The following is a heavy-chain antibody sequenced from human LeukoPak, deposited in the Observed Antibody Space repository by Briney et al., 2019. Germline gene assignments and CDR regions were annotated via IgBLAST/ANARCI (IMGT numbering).Heavy chain of an antibody. V-gene: IGHV3-21*01. CDR2: ISSSSSYI. CDR3: ARDRYYASAFDY. D-gene: IGHD3-10*01. CDR1: GFTFRSYS. J-gene: IGHJ4*02. Sequence: PGGSLRLSCAASGFTFRSYSMNWVRQAPGKGREWVSSISSSSSYIYYADSVKGRFTISRDNAKNSLYLQMNSLRAEDTAVCYCARDRYYASAFDYWGQGTLVTVSS.